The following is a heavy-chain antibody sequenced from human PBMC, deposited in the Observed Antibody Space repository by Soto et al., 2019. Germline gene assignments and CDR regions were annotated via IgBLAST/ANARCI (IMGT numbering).Heavy chain of an antibody. CDR2: IDWDDDK. V-gene: IGHV2-70*01. CDR1: GFSLSTSGMC. J-gene: IGHJ6*02. CDR3: ARTLSGYYSGYYYYYGMDV. Sequence: SGPTLVNPTQTLTLTCTFSGFSLSTSGMCVSWIRQPPGKALEWLALIDWDDDKYYSTSLKTRLTISKDTSKNQVVLTMTNMDPVDTATYYCARTLSGYYSGYYYYYGMDVWGQGTTVTVSS. D-gene: IGHD3-3*01.